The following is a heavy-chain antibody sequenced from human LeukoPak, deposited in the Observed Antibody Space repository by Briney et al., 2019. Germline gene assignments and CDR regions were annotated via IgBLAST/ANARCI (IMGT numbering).Heavy chain of an antibody. CDR1: GGSINSYY. CDR2: IYYSGNT. J-gene: IGHJ4*02. Sequence: SETLSLTCTVSGGSINSYYWSWIRQPPGKGLEWIGYIYYSGNTNYNPSLKSRVTISVDTSRNQFSLKLSSVTAADTAMYYCARGSGRHYDSSLYYFDYWGPGTLVTVSS. V-gene: IGHV4-59*01. CDR3: ARGSGRHYDSSLYYFDY. D-gene: IGHD3-16*01.